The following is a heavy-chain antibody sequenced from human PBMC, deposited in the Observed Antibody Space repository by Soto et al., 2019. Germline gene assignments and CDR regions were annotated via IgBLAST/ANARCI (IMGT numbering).Heavy chain of an antibody. J-gene: IGHJ6*02. CDR1: GGSVSGYY. CDR2: INHSGST. D-gene: IGHD6-19*01. Sequence: PSETLSLTCAVYGGSVSGYYGSWIRQPPGKGLEWIGEINHSGSTNYTPSLKTQVTISVDTSKNQFSLKLSSATAAATAAYYCARGHRSGCYVGYYYGMDVWGQGTPVTVSS. V-gene: IGHV4-34*01. CDR3: ARGHRSGCYVGYYYGMDV.